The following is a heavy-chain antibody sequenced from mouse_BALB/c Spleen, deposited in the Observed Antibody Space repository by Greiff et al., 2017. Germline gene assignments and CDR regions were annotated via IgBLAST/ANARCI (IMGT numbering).Heavy chain of an antibody. J-gene: IGHJ3*01. D-gene: IGHD1-1*01. Sequence: DVKLVESGGGLVKPGGSLKLSCAASGFTFSSYAMSWVRQSPEKRLEWVAEISSGGSYTYYPDTVTGRFTISRDNAKNTLYLEMSSLRSEDTAMYYCARDQLLLRREAWFAYWGQGTLVTVSA. CDR3: ARDQLLLRREAWFAY. V-gene: IGHV5-9-4*01. CDR1: GFTFSSYA. CDR2: ISSGGSYT.